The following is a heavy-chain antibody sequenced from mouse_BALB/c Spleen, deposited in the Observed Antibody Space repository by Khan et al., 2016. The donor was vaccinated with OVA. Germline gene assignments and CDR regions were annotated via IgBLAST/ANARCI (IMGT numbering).Heavy chain of an antibody. Sequence: QVQLKQSGAELARPGASVKMSCKASGYTFTSYTIHWIKLRPGQGLEWIGFINPSNGYTNYNQKFKDKATLTADKSSTTVYMQRSSLTSDDSVVYNCVRDGAYHRNDGWFAYWGQGTLGTVSA. CDR3: VRDGAYHRNDGWFAY. J-gene: IGHJ3*01. CDR1: GYTFTSYT. CDR2: INPSNGYT. D-gene: IGHD2-14*01. V-gene: IGHV1-4*01.